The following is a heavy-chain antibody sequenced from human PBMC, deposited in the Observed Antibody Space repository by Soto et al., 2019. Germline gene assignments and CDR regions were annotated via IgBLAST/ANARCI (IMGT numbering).Heavy chain of an antibody. D-gene: IGHD3-10*01. V-gene: IGHV4-39*01. CDR1: GGSISSSSYY. CDR2: IYYSGST. J-gene: IGHJ4*02. CDR3: ASFTQLWFGELRAFDY. Sequence: QLQLQESGPGLVKPSETLSLTCTVSGGSISSSSYYWGWIRQPPGKGLEWIGSIYYSGSTYYNPSLKSRVTISVDTSKNQFSLKLSSVTAADTAVYYCASFTQLWFGELRAFDYWGQGTLVTVSS.